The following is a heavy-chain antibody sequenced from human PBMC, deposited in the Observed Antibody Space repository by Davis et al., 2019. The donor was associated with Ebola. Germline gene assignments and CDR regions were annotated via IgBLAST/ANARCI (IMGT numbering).Heavy chain of an antibody. D-gene: IGHD4-17*01. V-gene: IGHV1-69*13. J-gene: IGHJ4*02. CDR3: ARDYGDYGFDY. Sequence: SVPVSCKASGGTFSSYAISWVRQPPGQGLEWMGEIIPIFGTANYAQKFQGRVTITADESTSTAYMELSSLRSEDTAVYYCARDYGDYGFDYWGQGTLVTVSS. CDR1: GGTFSSYA. CDR2: IIPIFGTA.